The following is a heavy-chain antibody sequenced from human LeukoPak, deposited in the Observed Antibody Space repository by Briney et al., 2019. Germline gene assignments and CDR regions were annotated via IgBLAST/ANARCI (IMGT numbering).Heavy chain of an antibody. CDR1: GYTFTGYY. CDR2: INPSSGGT. CDR3: ARATPYGSGSHDWFDP. Sequence: ASVKVSCKASGYTFTGYYMHWVRQTPGQGLEWMGWINPSSGGTNYAQKFQGRVTMTRDTSISTAYIELSRLRSDDTAVYYCARATPYGSGSHDWFDPWGQGTLVTVSS. V-gene: IGHV1-2*02. J-gene: IGHJ5*02. D-gene: IGHD3-10*01.